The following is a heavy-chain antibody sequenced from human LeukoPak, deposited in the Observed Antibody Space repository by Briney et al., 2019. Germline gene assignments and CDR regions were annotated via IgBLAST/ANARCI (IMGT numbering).Heavy chain of an antibody. CDR2: INWNGGST. CDR3: ARGGWRGSSSWYIY. J-gene: IGHJ4*02. Sequence: PSETLSLTCTVSGVSISSYYWSWVRQAPGKGLEWVSDINWNGGSTGYADSVKGRFTISRDNAKNSLYLQMNSLRAEDTALYHCARGGWRGSSSWYIYWGQGTLVTVSS. V-gene: IGHV3-20*01. D-gene: IGHD6-13*01. CDR1: GVSISSYY.